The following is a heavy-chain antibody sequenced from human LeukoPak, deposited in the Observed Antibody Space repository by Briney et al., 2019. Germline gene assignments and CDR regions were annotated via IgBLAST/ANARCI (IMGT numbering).Heavy chain of an antibody. Sequence: PGGSLRLSCAASGLTFSSHWMNWVRQAPGKGLVWVSRIASDGSSTTYADSVKGRFSISRDNAKNTLYLQVNSLRVEDTAVYYCARGRPHGNDYWGQGTLVTVSS. CDR2: IASDGSST. CDR3: ARGRPHGNDY. D-gene: IGHD4-23*01. J-gene: IGHJ4*02. CDR1: GLTFSSHW. V-gene: IGHV3-74*01.